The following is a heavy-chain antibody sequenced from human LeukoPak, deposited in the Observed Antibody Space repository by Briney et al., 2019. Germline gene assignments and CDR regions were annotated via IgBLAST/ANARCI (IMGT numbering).Heavy chain of an antibody. CDR3: ARLAYCSGGSCHHDY. J-gene: IGHJ4*02. Sequence: SETLSLTCTVSGGSISSNTYFWVWIRQPPGKGLEWIVTIYYSGSTYYNPSLNSRVTISVDTSKNQFSLKVTSVTAADTAVYYCARLAYCSGGSCHHDYWGQGTLVTVSS. D-gene: IGHD2-15*01. V-gene: IGHV4-39*01. CDR2: IYYSGST. CDR1: GGSISSNTYF.